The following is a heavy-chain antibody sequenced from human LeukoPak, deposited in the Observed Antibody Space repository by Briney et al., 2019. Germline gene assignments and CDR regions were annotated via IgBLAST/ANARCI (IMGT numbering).Heavy chain of an antibody. V-gene: IGHV3-7*04. CDR3: TRVGYIDEGIDC. CDR2: IKQDGSKK. J-gene: IGHJ4*02. CDR1: GFPFSSYW. Sequence: GGSLRLSCVASGFPFSSYWMTWVRQAPGKGLEWVANIKQDGSKKSYVDSVKGRFTISRDNAKNSLYLQMNSLRAEDTAIYYCTRVGYIDEGIDCWGQGTLVTVSS. D-gene: IGHD5-24*01.